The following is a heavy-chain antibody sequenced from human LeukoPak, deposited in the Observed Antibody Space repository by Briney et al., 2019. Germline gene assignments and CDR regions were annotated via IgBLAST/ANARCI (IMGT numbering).Heavy chain of an antibody. D-gene: IGHD2/OR15-2a*01. CDR1: GFTFSSYA. V-gene: IGHV3-23*01. CDR3: AKDSAKKYDDY. CDR2: FSGSGGNT. J-gene: IGHJ4*02. Sequence: PGGSLRLSCAASGFTFSSYAMSWVRQAPGKGLEWVSTFSGSGGNTYYADSVKGRFTISRDNSKNTLFLQMNSLRAEDTAVYYCAKDSAKKYDDYWGQGTLVTVSS.